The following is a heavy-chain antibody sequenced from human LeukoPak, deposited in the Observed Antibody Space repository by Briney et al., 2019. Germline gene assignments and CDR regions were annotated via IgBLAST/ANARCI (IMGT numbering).Heavy chain of an antibody. CDR1: GFTLSSYW. V-gene: IGHV3-74*01. Sequence: PGGSLRLSCAASGFTLSSYWMHWVRQAPGKGLVWVSRIHNDGSSTTYADSVKGRFTISRDNAKNTLYLQMNSLRVEDTAVYYCAKDTSYGPNNWFDPWGQGTLVTVSS. CDR3: AKDTSYGPNNWFDP. J-gene: IGHJ5*02. CDR2: IHNDGSST. D-gene: IGHD5-18*01.